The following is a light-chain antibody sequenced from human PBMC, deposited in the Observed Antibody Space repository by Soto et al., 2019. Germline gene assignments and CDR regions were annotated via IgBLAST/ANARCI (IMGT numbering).Light chain of an antibody. V-gene: IGKV3D-15*01. CDR1: QSVNSH. CDR2: GES. J-gene: IGKJ4*01. Sequence: EIVMTQSPASLSVSPGERVTLSCRASQSVNSHLAWYQQKPGQAPRLLILGESTRATGTPARFSGSGSGTDFTLTISRLESEDSAVYYCQHYGSSPGLTFGGGTKVEIK. CDR3: QHYGSSPGLT.